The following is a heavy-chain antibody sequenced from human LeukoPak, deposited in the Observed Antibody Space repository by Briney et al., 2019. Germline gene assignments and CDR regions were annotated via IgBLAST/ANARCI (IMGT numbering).Heavy chain of an antibody. CDR2: IRYDGSNK. V-gene: IGHV3-30*02. CDR1: GLTVSSYG. Sequence: GGSLRLSCAASGLTVSSYGMHWVRQAPGKGLEWVAFIRYDGSNKYYADSVKGRFTISRDNSKNTLYLQMNSLRAEDTAVYYCATVYCSSTSCYGDLDYWGQGTLVTVSS. D-gene: IGHD2-2*01. CDR3: ATVYCSSTSCYGDLDY. J-gene: IGHJ4*02.